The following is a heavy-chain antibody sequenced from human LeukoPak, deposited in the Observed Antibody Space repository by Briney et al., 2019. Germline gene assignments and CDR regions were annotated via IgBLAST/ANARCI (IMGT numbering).Heavy chain of an antibody. J-gene: IGHJ3*02. V-gene: IGHV3-53*01. CDR1: GFTVSSNY. CDR2: IYSGGST. D-gene: IGHD6-19*01. Sequence: PGGSLRLSCAASGFTVSSNYMSWVRQAPGKGLEWVSVIYSGGSTYYAGSVKGRFTLSRDNSKNTLYLQMNSLRAEDTAVCYCARDRTQWGDAFDIWGQGTMVTVSS. CDR3: ARDRTQWGDAFDI.